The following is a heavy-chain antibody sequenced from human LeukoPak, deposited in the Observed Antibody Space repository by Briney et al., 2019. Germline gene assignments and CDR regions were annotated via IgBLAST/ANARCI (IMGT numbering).Heavy chain of an antibody. J-gene: IGHJ4*02. Sequence: PGRSLRLSCTVSGFTFGDYALSWVRQAPGKGLEWVGFIRSKPYGGTIEYAPSVKGRFTISRDDSKSIAYLQMNSLETEDTAMYYCTRGAGGVSGYCSGGSCNIDYWGQGTLVTVSS. V-gene: IGHV3-49*04. CDR3: TRGAGGVSGYCSGGSCNIDY. D-gene: IGHD2-15*01. CDR2: IRSKPYGGTI. CDR1: GFTFGDYA.